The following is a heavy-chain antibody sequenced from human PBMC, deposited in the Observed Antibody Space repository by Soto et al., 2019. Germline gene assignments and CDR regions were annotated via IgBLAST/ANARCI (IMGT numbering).Heavy chain of an antibody. V-gene: IGHV3-23*01. J-gene: IGHJ6*03. D-gene: IGHD5-12*01. CDR2: ISGSGGST. CDR1: GFTFSSYA. CDR3: AKVNQSPTIDYSGYDDYYYYYMDV. Sequence: EVQLLESGGGLVQPGGSLRLSCAASGFTFSSYAMSWVRQAPGKGLEWVSAISGSGGSTYYADSVKGRFTISRDNSKNTLYLQMNSLRGEDTAVYYCAKVNQSPTIDYSGYDDYYYYYMDVWGKGTTVTVSS.